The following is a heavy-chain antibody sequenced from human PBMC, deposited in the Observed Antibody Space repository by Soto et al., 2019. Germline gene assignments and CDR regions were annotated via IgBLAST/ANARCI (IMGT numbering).Heavy chain of an antibody. CDR3: ARGAAAHLGERYYYGLDV. Sequence: EVQLVESGGGLVQPGGSLRLSCAASGFTLSAHYMDWVRQAPGKGLEWVGRIRNKANSYTTEYAASVKGRFTISRDDSQNSLYLQMNSLKTEDTAVYYCARGAAAHLGERYYYGLDVWGQGTTVTVSS. J-gene: IGHJ6*02. CDR1: GFTLSAHY. CDR2: IRNKANSYTT. V-gene: IGHV3-72*01. D-gene: IGHD6-13*01.